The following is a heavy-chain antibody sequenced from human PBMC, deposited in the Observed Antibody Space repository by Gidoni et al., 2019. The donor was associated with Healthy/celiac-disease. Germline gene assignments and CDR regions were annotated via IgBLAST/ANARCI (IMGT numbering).Heavy chain of an antibody. CDR2: IIPIFGTA. Sequence: QVQLVQSGAEVKKPGSSVKVSCKASGGTFSSYAISWVRQAPGQGLEWMGGIIPIFGTANYAQKFQGRVTITADESTSTAYMELSSLRSEDTAVYYCARDRFPVYYYDSSGYNDAFDIWGQGTMVTVSS. V-gene: IGHV1-69*01. CDR3: ARDRFPVYYYDSSGYNDAFDI. J-gene: IGHJ3*02. CDR1: GGTFSSYA. D-gene: IGHD3-22*01.